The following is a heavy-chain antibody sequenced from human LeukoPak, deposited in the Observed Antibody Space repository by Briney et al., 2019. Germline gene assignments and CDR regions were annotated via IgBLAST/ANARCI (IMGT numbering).Heavy chain of an antibody. D-gene: IGHD2-2*01. CDR1: GDSVSSNSVA. J-gene: IGHJ4*02. Sequence: PSQTLSLTCAMSGDSVSSNSVAWNWIRQSPSRGLEWLGRTYYRSKWYTDYALSVKSRMTINPDTSKNQFSLQLSSVTPEDTAVYYCARESASTFDYWGQGTLVTVSS. V-gene: IGHV6-1*01. CDR2: TYYRSKWYT. CDR3: ARESASTFDY.